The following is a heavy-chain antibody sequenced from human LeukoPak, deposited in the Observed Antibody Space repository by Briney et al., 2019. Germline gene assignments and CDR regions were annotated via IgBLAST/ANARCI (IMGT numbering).Heavy chain of an antibody. J-gene: IGHJ4*02. CDR3: ARRKSIAAPSFDY. Sequence: PGGSLRLSCAASGFTFSSYSMNWVHQAPGKGLEWVSSISSSSSYIYYADSVKGRFTISRDNAKNSLYLQMNSLRAEDTAVYYCARRKSIAAPSFDYWGQGTLVTVSS. CDR2: ISSSSSYI. D-gene: IGHD6-6*01. V-gene: IGHV3-21*01. CDR1: GFTFSSYS.